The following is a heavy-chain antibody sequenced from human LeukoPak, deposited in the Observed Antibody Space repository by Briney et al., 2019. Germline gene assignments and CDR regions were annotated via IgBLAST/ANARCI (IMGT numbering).Heavy chain of an antibody. V-gene: IGHV3-7*01. CDR3: AREWDSSSSSLDL. D-gene: IGHD6-6*01. Sequence: PGGSLRLSCAASGFTFSNSWMTWVRLAPGKGLEWVANIKHDGSEESYVDSVKGRFTTSRDNAKNSLFLQMHSLRAEDTALYYCAREWDSSSSSLDLWGQGTLVTVSS. CDR2: IKHDGSEE. J-gene: IGHJ4*02. CDR1: GFTFSNSW.